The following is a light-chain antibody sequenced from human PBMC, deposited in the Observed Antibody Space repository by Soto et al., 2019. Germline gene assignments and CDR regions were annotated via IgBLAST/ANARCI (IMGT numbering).Light chain of an antibody. J-gene: IGKJ1*01. V-gene: IGKV1-39*01. CDR1: QSINFY. CDR2: AAA. CDR3: QQSYSTLMWT. Sequence: LQMTPSQSSPSASVGCRATITYRTHQSINFYLNWYQQKPGKAPKLLISAAASLQSGVPSRFSGSGSGTDFTLTISSLQPEDFATYYCQQSYSTLMWTFGQGTKVDIK.